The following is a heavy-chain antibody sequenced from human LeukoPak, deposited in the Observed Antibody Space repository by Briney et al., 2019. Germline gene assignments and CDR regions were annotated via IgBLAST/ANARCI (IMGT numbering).Heavy chain of an antibody. J-gene: IGHJ4*02. V-gene: IGHV3-23*01. Sequence: QTGGSLRLSCAASGFTVSNCGLSWVRQAPGKGLEWVSAISEGGTYYADSVKGRFTISRDNSKNTLYLQMNSLRAEDTALYYCAKDRGPFAVVPDYWGQGTLVTVSS. CDR3: AKDRGPFAVVPDY. CDR2: ISEGGT. D-gene: IGHD3-10*01. CDR1: GFTVSNCG.